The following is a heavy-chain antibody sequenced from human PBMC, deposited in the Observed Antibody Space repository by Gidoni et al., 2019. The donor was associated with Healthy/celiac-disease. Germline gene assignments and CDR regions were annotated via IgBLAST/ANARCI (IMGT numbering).Heavy chain of an antibody. CDR1: GGTFSSYA. CDR3: AREGVRWSGGSLYYFDY. Sequence: QVQLVQSGAEVKKPGSSVKVSCKASGGTFSSYAISWVRQAPGQGLEWMGGIIPIFCTANYAQKFQGRVTITADESTSTAYMGLSSLRSEDTAVYYCAREGVRWSGGSLYYFDYWGQGTLVTVSS. D-gene: IGHD2-15*01. V-gene: IGHV1-69*01. CDR2: IIPIFCTA. J-gene: IGHJ4*02.